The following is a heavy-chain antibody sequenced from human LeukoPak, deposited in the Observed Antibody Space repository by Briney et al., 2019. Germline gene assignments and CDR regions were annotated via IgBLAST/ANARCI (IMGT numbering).Heavy chain of an antibody. V-gene: IGHV3-49*04. CDR3: TRDPSPYYYDNSDAFDI. CDR1: GFTFGDYA. CDR2: IRSKAYGGTT. D-gene: IGHD3-22*01. J-gene: IGHJ3*02. Sequence: GGSLRLSCTASGFTFGDYAMSWVRQAPGKGLEWVGFIRSKAYGGTTEYAASVKGRFTISRDDSKSIAYLQMNSLKTEDTAVYYCTRDPSPYYYDNSDAFDIWAKGQWSPSLQ.